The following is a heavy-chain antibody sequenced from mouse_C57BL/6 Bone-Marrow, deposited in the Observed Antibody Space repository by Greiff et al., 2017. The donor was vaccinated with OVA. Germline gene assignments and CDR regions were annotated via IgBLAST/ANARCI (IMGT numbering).Heavy chain of an antibody. CDR3: ARWGYYAMDY. J-gene: IGHJ4*01. CDR2: IRNKANGYTT. Sequence: EVQLQESGGGLVQPGGSLSLSCAASGFTFTDYYMSWVRQPPGKALEWLGFIRNKANGYTTEYSASVKGRFTISRDNSQSILYLQMNALRAEDSATYYCARWGYYAMDYWGQGTSVTVSS. CDR1: GFTFTDYY. V-gene: IGHV7-3*01.